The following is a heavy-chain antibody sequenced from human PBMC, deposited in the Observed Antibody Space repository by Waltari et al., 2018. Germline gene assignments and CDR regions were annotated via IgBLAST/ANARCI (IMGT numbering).Heavy chain of an antibody. CDR2: MNPNSGNT. CDR1: GYTFTSYD. V-gene: IGHV1-8*03. D-gene: IGHD4-17*01. CDR3: ARGAPHDYGDYVDAFDI. Sequence: QVQLVQSGAEVKKPGASVKVSCKASGYTFTSYDIHWVRQATGQGLEWMGWMNPNSGNTGYAQKFQGRVTITRNTSISTAYMELSSLRSEDTAVYYCARGAPHDYGDYVDAFDIWGQGTMVTVSS. J-gene: IGHJ3*02.